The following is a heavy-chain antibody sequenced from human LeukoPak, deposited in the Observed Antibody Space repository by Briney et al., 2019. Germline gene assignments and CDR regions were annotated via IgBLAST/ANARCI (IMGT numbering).Heavy chain of an antibody. Sequence: GGSLRLSCAVSGFSFSTYSMSWVRQAPGEGLEWISYISSSSNTIYYAYSAKGRFIISRDNAKRSLYLQMNSLRAEDTALYYCVKDRGSSGRTRGFDYWGQGTLVTVSS. D-gene: IGHD6-19*01. CDR2: ISSSSNTI. CDR1: GFSFSTYS. J-gene: IGHJ4*02. V-gene: IGHV3-48*01. CDR3: VKDRGSSGRTRGFDY.